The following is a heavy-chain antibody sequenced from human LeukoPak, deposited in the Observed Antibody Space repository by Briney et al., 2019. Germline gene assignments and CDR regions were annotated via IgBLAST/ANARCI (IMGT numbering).Heavy chain of an antibody. Sequence: ASVKVSCKASGGTFSSYAISWVRQAPGQGLEWMGWMNPNSGNTGYAQKFQGRVTMARNTSITTVYMELSSLRSEDTAVYYCVRAYELDYWGQGTLVTVSS. CDR1: GGTFSSYA. CDR2: MNPNSGNT. V-gene: IGHV1-8*02. D-gene: IGHD2-8*01. J-gene: IGHJ4*02. CDR3: VRAYELDY.